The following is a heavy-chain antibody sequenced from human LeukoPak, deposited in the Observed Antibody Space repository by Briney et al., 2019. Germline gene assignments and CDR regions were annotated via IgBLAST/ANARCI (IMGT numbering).Heavy chain of an antibody. D-gene: IGHD6-19*01. V-gene: IGHV4-34*01. J-gene: IGHJ2*01. CDR2: INHSGST. CDR1: GGSISSYY. Sequence: SETLSLTCTVSGGSISSYYWSWIRQPPGKGPEWIGEINHSGSTNYNPSLKSRVTISVDTSKNQFSLKLSSVTAADTAVYYCARVLEGSSGQHWYFDLWGRGTLVTVSS. CDR3: ARVLEGSSGQHWYFDL.